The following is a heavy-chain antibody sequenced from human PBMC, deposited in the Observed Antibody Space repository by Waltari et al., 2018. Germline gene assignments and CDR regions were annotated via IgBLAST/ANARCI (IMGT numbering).Heavy chain of an antibody. J-gene: IGHJ4*02. CDR2: MNPNSGNT. D-gene: IGHD3-3*01. V-gene: IGHV1-8*01. Sequence: QVQLVQSGAEVKKPGASVKVSCKASGYTFTSYDINWVRQATGQGLEWMGWMNPNSGNTGYAQKFQGRVTMTRNTSISTAYMELSSLRSEDTAVYYCARGRSVAVLRFLEWLFDGLYDYWGQGTLVTVSS. CDR1: GYTFTSYD. CDR3: ARGRSVAVLRFLEWLFDGLYDY.